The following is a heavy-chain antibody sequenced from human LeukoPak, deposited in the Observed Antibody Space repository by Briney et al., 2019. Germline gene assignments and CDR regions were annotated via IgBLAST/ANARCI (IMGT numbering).Heavy chain of an antibody. V-gene: IGHV3-21*01. CDR2: ISVRSNYI. D-gene: IGHD3-22*01. J-gene: IGHJ4*02. CDR1: GFVFSDYG. CDR3: VRLRRNSDTTGFYYYYDF. Sequence: GGSLRLSCATSGFVFSDYGIHWVRQAPGKGLEWVSSISVRSNYIYYADSVRGRFRISRDDARDSLYLQMNSLRAEDTAVYYCVRLRRNSDTTGFYYYYDFWGQGTLVTVSS.